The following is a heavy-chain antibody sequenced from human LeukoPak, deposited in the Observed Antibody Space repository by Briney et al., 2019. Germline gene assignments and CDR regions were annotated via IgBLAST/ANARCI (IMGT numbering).Heavy chain of an antibody. CDR2: IYYSGGN. Sequence: PSETLSLTCTVSGDSISSGYYSWTWIRQPPGKGLESIGYIYYSGGNYYSPSLKSRVTISVDTSKNQFSLRLTSVTAADTAVYYCARGGNYFDYWGQGTLVTVSS. CDR3: ARGGNYFDY. V-gene: IGHV4-30-4*01. CDR1: GDSISSGYYS. J-gene: IGHJ4*02. D-gene: IGHD2/OR15-2a*01.